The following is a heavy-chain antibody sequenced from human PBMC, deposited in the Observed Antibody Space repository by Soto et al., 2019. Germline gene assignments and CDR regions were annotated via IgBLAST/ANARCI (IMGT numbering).Heavy chain of an antibody. D-gene: IGHD2-2*02. J-gene: IGHJ6*02. CDR1: GYTLTSYD. CDR2: MNPNSGNT. CDR3: ARGRSRGYCSSTSCYKDYYYGMDV. Sequence: ASVKVSCKASGYTLTSYDINWVRQATGQGLEWMGWMNPNSGNTGYAQKFQGRVTMTRNTSISTAYMELSSLRSEDTAVYYCARGRSRGYCSSTSCYKDYYYGMDVWGQGPTVTVSS. V-gene: IGHV1-8*01.